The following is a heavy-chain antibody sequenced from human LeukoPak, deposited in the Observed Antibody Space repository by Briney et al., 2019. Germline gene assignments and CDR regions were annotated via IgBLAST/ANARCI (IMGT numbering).Heavy chain of an antibody. CDR2: INPNSGGT. D-gene: IGHD3-9*01. J-gene: IGHJ5*02. V-gene: IGHV1-2*04. CDR1: GYTFTGYY. CDR3: ARGQNYDILTGYYDP. Sequence: ASVKVSCKASGYTFTGYYMHWVRQAPGQGLEWMGWINPNSGGTNYAQKFQGWVTMTRDTSISTAYMELSRLRSDDTAVYYCARGQNYDILTGYYDPWGQGTLVTVSS.